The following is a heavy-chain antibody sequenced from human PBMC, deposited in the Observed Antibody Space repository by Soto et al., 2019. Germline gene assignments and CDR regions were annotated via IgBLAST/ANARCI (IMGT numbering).Heavy chain of an antibody. V-gene: IGHV1-8*01. Sequence: AASVKVSCKASGYTFTSYDITWVRQATGQGLEWMGWMNPNSGNTGYAQKFQGRVTMTRNTSISTAYMELSSLRSEDTAVYYCAREGYCGGDCYRYDYYYYGMDVWGQGTTVTVSS. D-gene: IGHD2-21*02. J-gene: IGHJ6*02. CDR1: GYTFTSYD. CDR2: MNPNSGNT. CDR3: AREGYCGGDCYRYDYYYYGMDV.